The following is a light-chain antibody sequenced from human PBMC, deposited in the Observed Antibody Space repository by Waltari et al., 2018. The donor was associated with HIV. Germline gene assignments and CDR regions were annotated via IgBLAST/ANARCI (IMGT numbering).Light chain of an antibody. V-gene: IGLV3-1*01. CDR1: YLGDKY. J-gene: IGLJ2*01. CDR2: QDD. Sequence: SHELPQPPSVSVSPGQTASITCSGDYLGDKYASWYQQKPGQSPVLVIYQDDKRPSGIPGRCSGSDSGNTGTLTINGTQAMDEADYYCQAWDSSTVLFGGGTKLTVL. CDR3: QAWDSSTVL.